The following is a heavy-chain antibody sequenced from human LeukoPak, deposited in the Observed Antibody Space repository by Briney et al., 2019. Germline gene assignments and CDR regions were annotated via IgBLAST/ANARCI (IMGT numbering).Heavy chain of an antibody. CDR1: GFTFSSYA. J-gene: IGHJ4*02. D-gene: IGHD1-26*01. CDR3: ARERVGATDLSFDY. V-gene: IGHV3-30-3*01. CDR2: ISYDGSNK. Sequence: GGSLRPSCAASGFTFSSYAMHWVRQAPGKGLEWVAVISYDGSNKYYADSVKGRFTISRDNSKNTLYLQMNSLRAEDTAVYYCARERVGATDLSFDYWGQGTLVTVSS.